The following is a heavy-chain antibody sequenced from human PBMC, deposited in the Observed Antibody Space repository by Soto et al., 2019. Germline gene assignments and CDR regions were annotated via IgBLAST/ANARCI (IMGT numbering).Heavy chain of an antibody. CDR2: IYHSGRT. J-gene: IGHJ4*02. D-gene: IGHD3-3*01. Sequence: SETLSLTCAVSGVSIVSSNWWTWVRQPPGKGLEWIGEIYHSGRTKYNPSLKSRVTISVDTSKNQFSLILSSVTAADTAVYYCARGMGYDLPGNKKDIDYWGQGTLVTVSS. CDR1: GVSIVSSNW. V-gene: IGHV4-4*02. CDR3: ARGMGYDLPGNKKDIDY.